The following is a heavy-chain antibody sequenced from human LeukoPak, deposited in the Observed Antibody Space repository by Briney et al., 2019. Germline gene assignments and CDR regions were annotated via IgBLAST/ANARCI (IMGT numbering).Heavy chain of an antibody. CDR2: FDPEDGET. D-gene: IGHD4-17*01. J-gene: IGHJ4*02. V-gene: IGHV1-24*01. CDR1: GYTLTELS. Sequence: ASVKVSCKVSGYTLTELSMHWVRQAPGKGLEWMGGFDPEDGETIYAQKFQGRVTITADESTSTAYMELSSLRSEDTAVYYCARGGDYGDSPFGYWGQGTLVTVSS. CDR3: ARGGDYGDSPFGY.